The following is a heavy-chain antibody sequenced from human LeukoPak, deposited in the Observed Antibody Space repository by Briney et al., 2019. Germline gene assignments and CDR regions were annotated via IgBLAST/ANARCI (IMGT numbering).Heavy chain of an antibody. V-gene: IGHV4-34*01. Sequence: SETLSLTCAVYGGSFSGYYWSWIRQPPGKGLEWIGEINHSGSTNYNPTLKSRVTISVDTSKNKFSLKLSSVTAADTAVYYCARMKQWELRGVWFDPWGQGTLVTVSS. CDR3: ARMKQWELRGVWFDP. CDR2: INHSGST. J-gene: IGHJ5*02. D-gene: IGHD1-26*01. CDR1: GGSFSGYY.